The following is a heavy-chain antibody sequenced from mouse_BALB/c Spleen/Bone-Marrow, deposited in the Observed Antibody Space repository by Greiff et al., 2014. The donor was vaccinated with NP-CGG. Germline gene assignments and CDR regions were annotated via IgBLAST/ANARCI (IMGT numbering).Heavy chain of an antibody. V-gene: IGHV1-54*01. CDR3: ARRDGSYFDY. D-gene: IGHD3-3*01. CDR2: INPGSGGT. J-gene: IGHJ2*01. Sequence: QVHVKQSGAELVRPGTSVKVSCKASGYAFTNYLIEWVKQRPGQGLEWIGMINPGSGGTNYNEKFKGKATLTADKSSSTAYIQLSSLTSDDSAVYFCARRDGSYFDYWGQGTTLTVSS. CDR1: GYAFTNYL.